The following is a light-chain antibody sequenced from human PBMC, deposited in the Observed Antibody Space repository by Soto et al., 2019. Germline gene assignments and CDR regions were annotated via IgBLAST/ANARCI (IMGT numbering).Light chain of an antibody. Sequence: QSALTQPASVSGSPGRSVTISCTGTSSDVGDFNYVSWYQHLPGRAPKLIIYDVTNRPSGISYRFSASKSGWTASLTISGLHAEGEADYYCSAYSSSIRHLVFGGGTKLTVL. CDR1: SSDVGDFNY. V-gene: IGLV2-14*03. CDR2: DVT. CDR3: SAYSSSIRHLV. J-gene: IGLJ2*01.